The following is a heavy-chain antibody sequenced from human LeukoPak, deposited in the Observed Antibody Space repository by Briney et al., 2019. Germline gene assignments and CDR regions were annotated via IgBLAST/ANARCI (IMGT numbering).Heavy chain of an antibody. CDR1: GFTFSSYE. Sequence: PGGSLRLSCAASGFTFSSYEMSWVRQAPGKGLEWVSYISSSGSTIYYADSVEGRFTFSRDNAKNSLNLKMNSRRAEDTAVYYCARGVITIFGVVDYWGQGTLVTVSS. D-gene: IGHD3-3*01. CDR2: ISSSGSTI. V-gene: IGHV3-48*03. J-gene: IGHJ4*02. CDR3: ARGVITIFGVVDY.